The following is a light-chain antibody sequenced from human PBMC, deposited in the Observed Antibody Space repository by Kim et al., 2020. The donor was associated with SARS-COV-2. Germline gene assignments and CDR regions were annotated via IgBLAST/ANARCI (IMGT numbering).Light chain of an antibody. Sequence: VSQGQTARITCSGDTLPEKQTYWYQQKSGQAPLLVIYKDNERPSGIPGRFSGSSSGTTVTLTISGVQAEDDADYYCQSADGSGTYVFGTGTQLTVL. V-gene: IGLV3-25*03. CDR2: KDN. J-gene: IGLJ1*01. CDR3: QSADGSGTYV. CDR1: TLPEKQ.